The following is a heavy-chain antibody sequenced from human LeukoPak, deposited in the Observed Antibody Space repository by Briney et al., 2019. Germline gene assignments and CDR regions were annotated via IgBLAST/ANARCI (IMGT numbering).Heavy chain of an antibody. V-gene: IGHV3-30*04. CDR3: ARDRGYYYDSSGYAPEYYFDY. CDR1: GFTFSSYA. J-gene: IGHJ4*02. Sequence: PGGSLRLSCAASGFTFSSYAMHWVRQAPGKGLGREAVISYDGSNKYYADSVKGRFTISRDNSKNTLYLQMNSLRAEDTAVYYCARDRGYYYDSSGYAPEYYFDYWGQGTLVTVSS. D-gene: IGHD3-22*01. CDR2: ISYDGSNK.